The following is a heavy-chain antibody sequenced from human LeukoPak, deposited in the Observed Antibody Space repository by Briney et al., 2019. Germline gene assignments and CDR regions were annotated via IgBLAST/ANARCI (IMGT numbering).Heavy chain of an antibody. CDR2: INLINGNT. D-gene: IGHD2-21*01. J-gene: IGHJ6*03. Sequence: ASVKVSCKASGYTFTNYAMHWVRLAPGQRLQWMGWINLINGNTKYSQYFEGRVTITRDTSASTVYMELSSLRPDDMAVYYCARGRGTIGSNRDFYFYYYMDIWGNGTTVTVSS. CDR3: ARGRGTIGSNRDFYFYYYMDI. V-gene: IGHV1-3*03. CDR1: GYTFTNYA.